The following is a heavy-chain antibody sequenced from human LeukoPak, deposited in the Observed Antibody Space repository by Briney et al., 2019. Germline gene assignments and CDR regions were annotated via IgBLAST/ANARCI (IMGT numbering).Heavy chain of an antibody. J-gene: IGHJ6*02. CDR1: GFSVSSNY. D-gene: IGHD4-17*01. CDR2: IYSGRST. CDR3: ATEGTTGNFYYYGLDV. V-gene: IGHV3-53*01. Sequence: GGSLRLSCTASGFSVSSNYMNWVRQAPGKGLEWVSVIYSGRSTYYADSVKGRFTISRDNSKNTLYLQMNSLRAEDTAVYYRATEGTTGNFYYYGLDVWGQGTTVTVSS.